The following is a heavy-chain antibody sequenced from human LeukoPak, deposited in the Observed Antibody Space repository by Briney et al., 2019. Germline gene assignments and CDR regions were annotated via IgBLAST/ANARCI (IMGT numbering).Heavy chain of an antibody. J-gene: IGHJ4*02. Sequence: SETLSLTCTVSGGSISSSSYYWGWLRQPPGMGLEWIGSIYYSGSTYYNPSLKSRVTISVDTSKNQFSLKLSSGTAADTAVYYCARHSDSSGYYFDYWGQGTLVTVSS. CDR3: ARHSDSSGYYFDY. D-gene: IGHD3-22*01. CDR1: GGSISSSSYY. CDR2: IYYSGST. V-gene: IGHV4-39*01.